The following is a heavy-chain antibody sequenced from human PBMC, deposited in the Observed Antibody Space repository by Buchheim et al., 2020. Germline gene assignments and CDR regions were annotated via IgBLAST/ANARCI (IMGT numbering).Heavy chain of an antibody. J-gene: IGHJ2*01. CDR2: MNPRDGSS. V-gene: IGHV1-46*03. Sequence: QVQLVQSGAEVKKPGASVKVSCKASGYTLTSYYMHWVRQAPGQGLEWMGIMNPRDGSSSYAQSFQDRVAMTRDKSSNTVYIDLSSLRSEDTAVYYCARANRNVFDWYFDLWGRGTL. D-gene: IGHD2/OR15-2a*01. CDR1: GYTLTSYY. CDR3: ARANRNVFDWYFDL.